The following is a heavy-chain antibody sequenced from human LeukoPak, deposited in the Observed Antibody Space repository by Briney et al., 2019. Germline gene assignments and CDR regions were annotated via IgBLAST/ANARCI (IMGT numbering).Heavy chain of an antibody. J-gene: IGHJ4*02. CDR2: ISGSSTTI. D-gene: IGHD1-26*01. V-gene: IGHV3-48*04. CDR1: GFTFNTYS. Sequence: GGSLRLSCAASGFTFNTYSVNWVRQAPGKGLEWLSYISGSSTTIYYADSEKGRSTISRDNAKNSLYLQMNSLRAEDTAVYYCARSGSYGGFDYWGQGTLVTVSS. CDR3: ARSGSYGGFDY.